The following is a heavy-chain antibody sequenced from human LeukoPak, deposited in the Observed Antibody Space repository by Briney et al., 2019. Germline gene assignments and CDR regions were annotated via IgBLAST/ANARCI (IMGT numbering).Heavy chain of an antibody. CDR3: AREIYYYDSSGYYYAPTPYFDY. CDR2: ISAYNGNT. CDR1: GYTFTSYG. V-gene: IGHV1-18*01. Sequence: GASVKVSCKASGYTFTSYGISWVRQAPGQGLEWMGWISAYNGNTNYAQKLQGRVTMTTDTSTSTAYMELRSLRSDDTAVYYCAREIYYYDSSGYYYAPTPYFDYWGQGTLVTVSA. D-gene: IGHD3-22*01. J-gene: IGHJ4*02.